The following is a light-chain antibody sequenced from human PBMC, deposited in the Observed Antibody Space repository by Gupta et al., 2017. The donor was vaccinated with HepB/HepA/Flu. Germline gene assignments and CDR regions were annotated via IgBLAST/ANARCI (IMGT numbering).Light chain of an antibody. J-gene: IGKJ3*01. Sequence: EIVMTQSPATLSVSPGERATLSCRASQSVSSNLAWYQQKPGQAPRLLIYGASTRATGIPARFSGSGSGTECTLTISRLQSEDFAVYYCQQYNNWPPFTFGPGTKVDIK. CDR3: QQYNNWPPFT. CDR2: GAS. CDR1: QSVSSN. V-gene: IGKV3-15*01.